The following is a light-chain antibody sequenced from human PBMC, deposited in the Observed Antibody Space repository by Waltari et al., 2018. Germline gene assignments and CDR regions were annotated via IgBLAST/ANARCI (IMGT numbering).Light chain of an antibody. CDR1: SSDMGGYKH. Sequence: QSALTQPPSASGSPGQSVTISCTGTSSDMGGYKHVSWYRQHPCKGPKLLIYEVSKRPSGVPNRFSGSKSGNTASLTVSGLQAEDEADYYCSSYAGSNNLVFGTGTKVTVL. V-gene: IGLV2-8*01. J-gene: IGLJ1*01. CDR3: SSYAGSNNLV. CDR2: EVS.